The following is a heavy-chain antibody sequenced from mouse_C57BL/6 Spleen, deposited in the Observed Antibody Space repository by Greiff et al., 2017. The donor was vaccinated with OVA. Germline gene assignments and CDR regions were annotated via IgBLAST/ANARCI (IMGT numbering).Heavy chain of an antibody. CDR1: GYTFTSYW. D-gene: IGHD1-1*01. Sequence: QVQLQQPGAELVMPGASVKLSCKASGYTFTSYWMHWVKQRPGQGLEWIGEIDPSDSYTNYNQKLKGKSTLTVDKSSSTAYMQLSSLTSEDSAVYYCARKGYDYGSPFDYWGQGTTLTVSS. V-gene: IGHV1-69*01. CDR2: IDPSDSYT. J-gene: IGHJ2*01. CDR3: ARKGYDYGSPFDY.